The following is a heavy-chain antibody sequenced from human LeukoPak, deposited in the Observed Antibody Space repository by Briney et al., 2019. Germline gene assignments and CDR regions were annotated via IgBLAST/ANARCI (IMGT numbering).Heavy chain of an antibody. D-gene: IGHD6-13*01. CDR2: ISGSSRHK. CDR1: GFTFSSYT. CDR3: ARTANFAAGYYIDY. Sequence: GGSLRLSCAASGFTFSSYTMNWVRQAPGKGLEWVSSISGSSRHKYYADSVKGRFTISRDNAKNSLYLQVNSLRAEDTAVYYCARTANFAAGYYIDYWGQGTLVTVSS. V-gene: IGHV3-21*01. J-gene: IGHJ4*02.